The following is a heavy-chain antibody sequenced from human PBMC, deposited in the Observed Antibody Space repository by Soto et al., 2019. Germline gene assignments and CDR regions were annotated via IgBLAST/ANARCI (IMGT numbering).Heavy chain of an antibody. Sequence: QVQLVETGGGGVQPGRSLRLSCASSGVTLNSYALHWVRQPPGKGLEWVAFISKDGGIEYYADSVRGRFTISRDHSKTTLYLEMNRLRTEDTAVYFCARDVGFGDLSPRTYSYNAIAVLGRGTTVTVSS. CDR3: ARDVGFGDLSPRTYSYNAIAV. CDR1: GVTLNSYA. J-gene: IGHJ6*02. D-gene: IGHD3-10*01. CDR2: ISKDGGIE. V-gene: IGHV3-30*04.